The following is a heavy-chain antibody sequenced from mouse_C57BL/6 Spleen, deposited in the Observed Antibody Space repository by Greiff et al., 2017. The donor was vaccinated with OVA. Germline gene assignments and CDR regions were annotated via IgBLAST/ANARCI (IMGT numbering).Heavy chain of an antibody. V-gene: IGHV1-26*01. CDR1: GYTFTDYY. Sequence: EVQLQQSGPELVKPGASVKISCKASGYTFTDYYMNWVKQSHGKSLEWIGDINPNNGGTSYNQKFKGKATLTVDKSSSTAYMELRSLTSEDSAVYCCARRGTDYFDYWGQGTTLTVSS. J-gene: IGHJ2*01. CDR2: INPNNGGT. CDR3: ARRGTDYFDY. D-gene: IGHD3-3*01.